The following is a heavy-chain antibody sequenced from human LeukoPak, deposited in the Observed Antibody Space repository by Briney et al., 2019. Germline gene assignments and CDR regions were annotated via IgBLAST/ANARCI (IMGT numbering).Heavy chain of an antibody. CDR1: GFTFSSYA. CDR3: AKRMIFAVVRD. Sequence: GGSLRLSCAASGFTFSSYAMSWVRQAPGKGLEWVSAISGSGGSTYYADSVKGRFTISRDNSKNTLYLQMNSLRAEDTAVYFCAKRMIFAVVRDWGQGTLVTVSS. CDR2: ISGSGGST. D-gene: IGHD3-3*01. V-gene: IGHV3-23*01. J-gene: IGHJ4*02.